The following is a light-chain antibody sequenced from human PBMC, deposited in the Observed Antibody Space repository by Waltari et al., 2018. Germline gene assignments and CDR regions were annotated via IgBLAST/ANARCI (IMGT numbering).Light chain of an antibody. Sequence: QSALTQPPSASGSPGQSVTISCSGTNSDIGPSNYVSWFQQHPGRAPKLLIYEVNKRPSGVPDRFSGSKSDNRASLTVSGLQADDEAVYHCSSYAGSNTLVFGGGTRLTVL. CDR3: SSYAGSNTLV. V-gene: IGLV2-8*01. CDR1: NSDIGPSNY. J-gene: IGLJ2*01. CDR2: EVN.